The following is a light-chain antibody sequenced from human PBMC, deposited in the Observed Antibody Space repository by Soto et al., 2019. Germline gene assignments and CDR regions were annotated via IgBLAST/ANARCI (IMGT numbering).Light chain of an antibody. V-gene: IGKV3-11*01. CDR3: QQYNSYPVT. CDR1: QSVDNY. J-gene: IGKJ4*01. CDR2: DAS. Sequence: EIVLTQSPDTLSLSPGERATLSCRASQSVDNYLAWYQQRPGQAPRLLIYDASNRASGIPARFSGSGSGTDFTLTISSLEPEDFAVYYCQQYNSYPVTFGGGTKVEIK.